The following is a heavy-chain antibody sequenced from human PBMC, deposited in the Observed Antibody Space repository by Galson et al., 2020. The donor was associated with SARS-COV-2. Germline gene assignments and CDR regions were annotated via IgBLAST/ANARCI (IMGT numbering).Heavy chain of an antibody. J-gene: IGHJ4*02. V-gene: IGHV3-9*01. CDR3: AKLDGDPYYYGSGIEFDY. D-gene: IGHD3-10*01. CDR2: ISWNSGSI. CDR1: GFTFDDYA. Sequence: SLKISCAASGFTFDDYAMHWVRQAPGKGLEWVSGISWNSGSIGYADSVKGRFTISRDNAKNSLYLQMNSLRAEDTALYYCAKLDGDPYYYGSGIEFDYWGQGTLVTVSS.